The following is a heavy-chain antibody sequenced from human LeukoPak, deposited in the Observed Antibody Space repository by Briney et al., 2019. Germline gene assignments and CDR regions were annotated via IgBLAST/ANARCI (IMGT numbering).Heavy chain of an antibody. CDR3: AKDRKAVVRGALYYFDY. J-gene: IGHJ4*02. Sequence: GGSLRLSCAASGFTFSSYAMSWVRQAPGKGLEWVSAISGSGGSTYYADSVKGRFTISRDNSKNTLYLQMNSLRAEDTAVYYCAKDRKAVVRGALYYFDYWGQGTLVTVSS. CDR2: ISGSGGST. CDR1: GFTFSSYA. V-gene: IGHV3-23*01. D-gene: IGHD3-10*01.